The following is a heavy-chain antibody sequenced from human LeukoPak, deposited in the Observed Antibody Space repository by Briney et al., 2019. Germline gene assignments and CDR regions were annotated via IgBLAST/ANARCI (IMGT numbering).Heavy chain of an antibody. D-gene: IGHD4-17*01. V-gene: IGHV3-73*01. J-gene: IGHJ4*02. Sequence: GGSLRLSCAASGFTFSSYEMNWVRQASGKGLEWVGRIRSRANSYATTYAASVKGRFTISRDDSKNTAYLQMNSLKTEDTAIYYCIRHLLDYGRDYWGQGTLVTVSS. CDR2: IRSRANSYAT. CDR1: GFTFSSYE. CDR3: IRHLLDYGRDY.